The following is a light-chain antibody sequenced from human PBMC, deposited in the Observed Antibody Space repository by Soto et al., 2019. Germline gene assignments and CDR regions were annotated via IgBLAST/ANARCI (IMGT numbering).Light chain of an antibody. J-gene: IGLJ1*01. CDR3: SSYTSSSTYV. Sequence: QSVLTQPASVSGAPGQSIAISCTGTSSDVGGYSYVSWYQHHPGKAPKLMVYDVSNRPSGVSNRFSGPKSGNTASLTTSGLQAEDECDYYCSSYTSSSTYVFGTGTKVXVL. CDR1: SSDVGGYSY. CDR2: DVS. V-gene: IGLV2-14*03.